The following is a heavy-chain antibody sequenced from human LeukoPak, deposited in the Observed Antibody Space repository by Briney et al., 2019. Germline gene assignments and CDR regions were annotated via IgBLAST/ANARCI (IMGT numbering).Heavy chain of an antibody. Sequence: GGSLRLSCAASGFTFSSYSMNWVRQAPGKGLEWVSGISASGGSTYYADSVRGRFTISRDNSKNTLYLQMNSLRAEDTAVYYCPRNGFGEAGFDPWGQGTLVTVSS. CDR2: ISASGGST. CDR3: PRNGFGEAGFDP. D-gene: IGHD3-10*01. V-gene: IGHV3-23*01. J-gene: IGHJ5*02. CDR1: GFTFSSYS.